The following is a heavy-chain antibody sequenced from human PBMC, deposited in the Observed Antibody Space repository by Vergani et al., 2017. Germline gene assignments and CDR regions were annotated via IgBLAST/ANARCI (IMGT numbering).Heavy chain of an antibody. CDR1: GYTFTSYY. CDR2: INPSGGST. D-gene: IGHD2-2*01. CDR3: ARGYCSSTSCYAVDY. V-gene: IGHV1-46*01. J-gene: IGHJ4*02. Sequence: QVQLVQSGAEVKKPGASVKVSCKASGYTFTSYYMHWVRQAPGQGLEWMGIINPSGGSTSYATKFQGRVTMTRDTSTSTVYMELSSLRSEDTAVYYCARGYCSSTSCYAVDYWGQGTLVTVSS.